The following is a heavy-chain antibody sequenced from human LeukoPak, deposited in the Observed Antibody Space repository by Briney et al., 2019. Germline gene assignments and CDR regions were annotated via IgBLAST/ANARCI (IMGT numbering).Heavy chain of an antibody. D-gene: IGHD1-26*01. CDR1: GFTFSNYD. Sequence: GGSLRLSCAASGFTFSNYDMSWVRQAPGKGLEWVSAISGSGGSTYYADSVKGRFTMSRDNSKNTLYLQMYSLRAEDTAVYYCAKDASSGTYFDYWGLGTLVSVSP. CDR2: ISGSGGST. V-gene: IGHV3-23*01. J-gene: IGHJ4*02. CDR3: AKDASSGTYFDY.